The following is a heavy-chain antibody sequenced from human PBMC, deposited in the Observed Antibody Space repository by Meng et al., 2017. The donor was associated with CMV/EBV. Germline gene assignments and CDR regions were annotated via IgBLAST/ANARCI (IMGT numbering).Heavy chain of an antibody. D-gene: IGHD3-22*01. J-gene: IGHJ4*02. CDR3: ARERGDDSGYNFDS. Sequence: QVHLQESGTGLGKPSETLSLTCSVSGGFFSGLFWTWIRQPAGKGLEWIGRIYSTGGTNYNPSFESRVTISLDGSNNQFSLKLNSVTAADTAIYYCARERGDDSGYNFDSWGQGTLVTVSS. V-gene: IGHV4-4*07. CDR2: IYSTGGT. CDR1: GGFFSGLF.